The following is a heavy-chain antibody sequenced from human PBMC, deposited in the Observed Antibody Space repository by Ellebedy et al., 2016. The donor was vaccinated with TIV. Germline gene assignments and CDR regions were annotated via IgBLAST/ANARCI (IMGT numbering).Heavy chain of an antibody. D-gene: IGHD1-26*01. Sequence: GESLKISCAASGFTFSSVAMHWVRQAPGKGLAWLSILNAGGEDTYRADSVKGPFTVTRDNSKRTLFLQMNGLIAEDTAVYYCEKGSSSGFNDDRVGIHSWGQGTLVTVSS. J-gene: IGHJ4*02. V-gene: IGHV3-23*01. CDR2: LNAGGEDT. CDR1: GFTFSSVA. CDR3: EKGSSSGFNDDRVGIHS.